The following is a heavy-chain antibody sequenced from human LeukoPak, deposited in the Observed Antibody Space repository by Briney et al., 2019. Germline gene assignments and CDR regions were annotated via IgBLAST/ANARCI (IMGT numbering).Heavy chain of an antibody. D-gene: IGHD1/OR15-1a*01. CDR2: IGVSDGAR. J-gene: IGHJ3*02. CDR1: GFAFPTYA. Sequence: GGSLRLSCVASGFAFPTYAMMWVRQVPGKGLEWVSSIGVSDGARFYADSVKGRFTMSRDNPKNTLFLQMNSLRPEDTAVYYCAKEPRWEQLHSFDIWGQGTTVTVSS. V-gene: IGHV3-23*01. CDR3: AKEPRWEQLHSFDI.